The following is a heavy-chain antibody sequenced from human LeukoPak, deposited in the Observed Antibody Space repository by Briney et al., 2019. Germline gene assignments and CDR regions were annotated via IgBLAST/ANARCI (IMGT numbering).Heavy chain of an antibody. CDR3: ARSPSSQDYGGYNNYYYYYYMDV. CDR1: GFTFSTAW. Sequence: PGGSLRLSCAASGFTFSTAWMNWVRQAPGKGLEWVANIKQDGSEKYYVDSVKGRFTISRDNAKNSLYLQMNSLRAEDTAVYYCARSPSSQDYGGYNNYYYYYYMDVWGKGTTVTVSS. J-gene: IGHJ6*03. CDR2: IKQDGSEK. V-gene: IGHV3-7*01. D-gene: IGHD4-17*01.